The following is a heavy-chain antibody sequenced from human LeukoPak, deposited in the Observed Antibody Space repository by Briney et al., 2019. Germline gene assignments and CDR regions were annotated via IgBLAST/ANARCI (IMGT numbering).Heavy chain of an antibody. Sequence: ASVKVSCKASGYTFTNYYMHWVRQAPGQGLEWMGIINPSGGSTNYAQKFQGRVTMTRDTSTSTVHMELSSLRSEDTAVYYCARDAPSGWYLDYWGQGTLVTVSS. CDR1: GYTFTNYY. D-gene: IGHD6-19*01. V-gene: IGHV1-46*01. CDR2: INPSGGST. J-gene: IGHJ4*02. CDR3: ARDAPSGWYLDY.